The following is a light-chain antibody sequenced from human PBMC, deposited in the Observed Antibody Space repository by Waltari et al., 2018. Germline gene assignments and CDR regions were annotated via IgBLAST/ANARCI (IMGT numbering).Light chain of an antibody. CDR3: ASSTNLNTVV. Sequence: SALAQPASVSGSPGQSVTISCFGSYSDIGSSNWVSWYRQDPDRAPKLLIFDVTKRPAAVSTRFSGSKSGNPASLTISGLQTDDTSDYYCASSTNLNTVVFGGGTKLTV. CDR2: DVT. V-gene: IGLV2-14*03. J-gene: IGLJ3*02. CDR1: YSDIGSSNW.